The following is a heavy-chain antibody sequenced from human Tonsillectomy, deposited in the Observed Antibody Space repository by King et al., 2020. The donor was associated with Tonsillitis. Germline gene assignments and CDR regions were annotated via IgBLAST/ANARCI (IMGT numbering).Heavy chain of an antibody. CDR3: ARRGGAVTALFGAVDI. D-gene: IGHD2-21*02. V-gene: IGHV4-31*03. J-gene: IGHJ3*02. Sequence: QLQESGPGLVKPSQTLSLTCTVSGGSISGGGYFWNWIRQHPGKGLEWIGHIYDSGNTFYNPSLKSRVTMSVDTSKNQFSLNLSSVTAAETALYYGARRGGAVTALFGAVDIWGRGTMVTVSS. CDR1: GGSISGGGYF. CDR2: IYDSGNT.